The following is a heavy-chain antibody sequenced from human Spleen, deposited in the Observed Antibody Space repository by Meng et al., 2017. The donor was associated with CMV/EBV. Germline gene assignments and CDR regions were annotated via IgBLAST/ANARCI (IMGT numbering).Heavy chain of an antibody. CDR2: VNSDGSST. Sequence: GGSLRLSCVASGFTFSSYWMHWVRQAPGKGLVWVSRVNSDGSSTTYADSVKGRFTISRDNAKKTLYLQMNSLRAEDTAVYYCARDIGGSKDRYGMDVWGQGTTVTVSS. V-gene: IGHV3-74*01. J-gene: IGHJ6*02. CDR1: GFTFSSYW. D-gene: IGHD2-2*01. CDR3: ARDIGGSKDRYGMDV.